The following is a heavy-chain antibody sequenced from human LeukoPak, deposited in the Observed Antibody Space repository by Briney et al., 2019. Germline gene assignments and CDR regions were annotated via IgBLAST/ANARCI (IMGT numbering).Heavy chain of an antibody. CDR3: AKDSNPGIAAANAFDY. J-gene: IGHJ4*02. Sequence: GGSLRLSCAASGFTFDDYAMHWVRQAPGKGLEWVSGISWNSGSIGYADSVKGRFTISRDNAKNSLYLQMNSLRAEDTALYYCAKDSNPGIAAANAFDYWGQGTLVTVSS. CDR2: ISWNSGSI. D-gene: IGHD6-13*01. CDR1: GFTFDDYA. V-gene: IGHV3-9*01.